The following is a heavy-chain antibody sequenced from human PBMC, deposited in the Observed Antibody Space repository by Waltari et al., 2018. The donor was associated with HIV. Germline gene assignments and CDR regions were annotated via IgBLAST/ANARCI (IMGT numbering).Heavy chain of an antibody. Sequence: QVQLQESGPGLVKPSETLSLPCTVPGGPISRYYWSWIRQPAGKGLEWIGRIYTSGSTNYNPSLKSRVTMSVDTSKNQFSLKLSSVTAADTAVYYCARENGVRYAGGMDVWGQGTTVTVSS. V-gene: IGHV4-4*07. J-gene: IGHJ6*02. CDR3: ARENGVRYAGGMDV. CDR1: GGPISRYY. CDR2: IYTSGST. D-gene: IGHD2-8*01.